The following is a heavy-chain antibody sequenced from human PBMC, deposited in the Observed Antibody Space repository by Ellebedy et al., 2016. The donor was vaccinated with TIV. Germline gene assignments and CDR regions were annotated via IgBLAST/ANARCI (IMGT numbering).Heavy chain of an antibody. J-gene: IGHJ4*02. Sequence: ASVKVSCKASGYTFTANYIHWVRQAPGQGLEWMGWLDPKTGATNYAQKFRGRVTMTRDMSTSTAYLDLSGLRSDDTASYYCASFIFGEVIDFWGQGTLVTVSS. D-gene: IGHD3-16*02. CDR3: ASFIFGEVIDF. CDR2: LDPKTGAT. CDR1: GYTFTANY. V-gene: IGHV1-2*02.